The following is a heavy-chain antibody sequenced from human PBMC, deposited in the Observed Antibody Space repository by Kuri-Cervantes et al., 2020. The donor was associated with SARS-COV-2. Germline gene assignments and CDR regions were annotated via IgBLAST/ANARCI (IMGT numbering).Heavy chain of an antibody. CDR3: ARGPYYYDSSGP. J-gene: IGHJ5*02. Sequence: ESLKISCAVYGGSISSYYWSWIRQPPGKGLEWIGYIYYSGSTNYNPSLKSRVTISVDTSKNQFSLKLSSVTAADTAVYYCARGPYYYDSSGPWGQGTLVTVSS. D-gene: IGHD3-22*01. CDR2: IYYSGST. CDR1: GGSISSYY. V-gene: IGHV4-59*01.